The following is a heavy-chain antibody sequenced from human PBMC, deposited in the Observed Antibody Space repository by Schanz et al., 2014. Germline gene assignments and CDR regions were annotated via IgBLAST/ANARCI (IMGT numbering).Heavy chain of an antibody. D-gene: IGHD1-26*01. V-gene: IGHV4-38-2*02. J-gene: IGHJ4*02. Sequence: QVQLQESGPGLVKPSETLSLTCSVSGYSISSDYYWGWIRQFPGGGLEWIGSISHTGNTYYHPSLLSRVTISLDTPKNQFPRKLSSVTAADTAVYYCARGKWDLGADWGQGILVTVSS. CDR2: ISHTGNT. CDR3: ARGKWDLGAD. CDR1: GYSISSDYY.